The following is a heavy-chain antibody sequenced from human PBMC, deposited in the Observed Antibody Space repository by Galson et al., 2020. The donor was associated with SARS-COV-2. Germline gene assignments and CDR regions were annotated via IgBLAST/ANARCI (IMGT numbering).Heavy chain of an antibody. D-gene: IGHD1-20*01. CDR1: GYKFASFY. CDR2: IDPNDYYT. J-gene: IGHJ4*02. CDR3: LRTDEYNTSPVNS. V-gene: IGHV5-10-1*01. Sequence: HGESLKISCQGSGYKFASFYINWVRQMPGKGLEWMARIDPNDYYTNYSPSFQGHVTVSADKAIDTAYLQWSSLQASDTAMYYCLRTDEYNTSPVNSWGQGTLVTVSS.